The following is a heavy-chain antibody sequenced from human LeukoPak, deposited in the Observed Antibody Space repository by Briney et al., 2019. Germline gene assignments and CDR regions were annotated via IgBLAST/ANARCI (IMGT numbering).Heavy chain of an antibody. V-gene: IGHV4-59*01. Sequence: SETLSLTCTVSGGSISSYYWSWVRQPPGKGLEWIGYIYYSGSTNYNPSLKSRVTISVDTSKNQFSLKLSSVTAADTAVYYCARGLMMAVAGRGEFHYWGQGTLVTVS. CDR2: IYYSGST. CDR1: GGSISSYY. D-gene: IGHD6-13*01. J-gene: IGHJ4*02. CDR3: ARGLMMAVAGRGEFHY.